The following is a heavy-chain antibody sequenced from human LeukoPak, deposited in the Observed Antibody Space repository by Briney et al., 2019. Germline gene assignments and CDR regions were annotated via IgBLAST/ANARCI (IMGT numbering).Heavy chain of an antibody. V-gene: IGHV3-30-3*01. CDR1: GFTFSSYA. J-gene: IGHJ4*02. D-gene: IGHD2/OR15-2a*01. CDR3: AREGPRGNSQFDY. Sequence: GGSLRLSCAASGFTFSSYAMHWVRQAPGKGLEWVAVISYDGSNKYYADSVKGRLTISRDNSKNTLYLQMNSLRAEDTAIYYCAREGPRGNSQFDYWGQGTLVTVSS. CDR2: ISYDGSNK.